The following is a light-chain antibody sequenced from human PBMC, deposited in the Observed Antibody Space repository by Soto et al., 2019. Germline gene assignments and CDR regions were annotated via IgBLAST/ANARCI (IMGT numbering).Light chain of an antibody. CDR3: QQYNIYCT. V-gene: IGKV1-5*03. CDR2: KAS. CDR1: QSISNW. Sequence: DIQMTQSPSALSASVGDRVTITCRASQSISNWLAWYQQKPGKAPKLLIYKASSLESRVPSRFSGSGSGTEFTLTISSLQPDDFATYYCQQYNIYCTFGQGTKVEI. J-gene: IGKJ1*01.